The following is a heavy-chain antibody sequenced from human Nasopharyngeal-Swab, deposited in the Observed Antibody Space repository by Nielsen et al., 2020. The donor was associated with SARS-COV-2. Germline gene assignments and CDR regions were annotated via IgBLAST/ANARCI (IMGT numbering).Heavy chain of an antibody. D-gene: IGHD6-25*01. J-gene: IGHJ3*02. CDR3: ARDFGSGCFDI. V-gene: IGHV3-23*01. CDR1: GFTFSNYA. CDR2: ISGSGGST. Sequence: GESLKLSCSSSGFTFSNYAMSWVRQAPGKGLEWVSGISGSGGSTYSAASVKGRFTISRDNAKNLLYLQMNSLRAEDTAVYYCARDFGSGCFDIWGQGTMVTVSS.